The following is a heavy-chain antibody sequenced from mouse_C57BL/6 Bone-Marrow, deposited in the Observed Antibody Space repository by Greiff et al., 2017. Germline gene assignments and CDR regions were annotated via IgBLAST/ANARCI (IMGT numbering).Heavy chain of an antibody. J-gene: IGHJ2*01. D-gene: IGHD1-1*01. CDR2: IYPGSGNT. CDR1: GYTFTGYY. CDR3: ARRDYYGSRYYFDD. Sequence: QVTLKVSGAELVRPGASVKLSCKASGYTFTGYYINWVKQRPGQGLEWIAKIYPGSGNTYYNEKFKGKATLTAEKSSSTAYMQLSSLTSEDSAVYFCARRDYYGSRYYFDDWGKGTTLTVSS. V-gene: IGHV1-76*01.